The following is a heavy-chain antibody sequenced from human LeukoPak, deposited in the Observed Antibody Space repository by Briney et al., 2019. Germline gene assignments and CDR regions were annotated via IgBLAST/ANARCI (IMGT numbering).Heavy chain of an antibody. CDR1: GYSISSGYY. V-gene: IGHV4-38-2*01. CDR3: ARHVITIFGVVMERFDY. J-gene: IGHJ4*02. Sequence: SETLSLTCAVSGYSISSGYYWGWIRQPPGKGLEWIGSIYHSGSTYYNPSLKSRVTISVDTSNNQFSLKLSSVPGADTAVYYCARHVITIFGVVMERFDYWGQGTLVTVSS. CDR2: IYHSGST. D-gene: IGHD3-3*01.